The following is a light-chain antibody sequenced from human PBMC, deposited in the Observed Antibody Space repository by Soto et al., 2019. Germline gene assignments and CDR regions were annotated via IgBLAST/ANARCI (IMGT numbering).Light chain of an antibody. CDR1: SSDIGAYNY. CDR2: DVS. J-gene: IGLJ3*02. Sequence: QSALTQPASVSGSPGQSITISCTGTSSDIGAYNYVSWYQLHPGKAPKLIIYDVSNRPSGVSNRFSGSKSGNTASLTISGLQAEDEADYYCSSYTTSNTWVFGGGTKLTVL. CDR3: SSYTTSNTWV. V-gene: IGLV2-14*01.